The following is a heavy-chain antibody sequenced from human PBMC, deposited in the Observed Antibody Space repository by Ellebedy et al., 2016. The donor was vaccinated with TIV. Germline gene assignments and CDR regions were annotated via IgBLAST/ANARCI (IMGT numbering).Heavy chain of an antibody. CDR1: GFTFRNYN. D-gene: IGHD1-26*01. J-gene: IGHJ5*02. Sequence: GESLKISCAASGFTFRNYNMNWVRQAPGKGLEWVSAISSSSSYKYYANSVKGLFTISRDNAENSLYLQMNSLRTEDTAIYYCATLGLVGALGDWFDPWGQGTLVTVSS. CDR3: ATLGLVGALGDWFDP. CDR2: ISSSSSYK. V-gene: IGHV3-21*04.